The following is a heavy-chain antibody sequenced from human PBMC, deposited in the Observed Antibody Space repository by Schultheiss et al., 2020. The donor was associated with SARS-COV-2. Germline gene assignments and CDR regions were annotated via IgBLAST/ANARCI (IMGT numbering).Heavy chain of an antibody. J-gene: IGHJ3*02. Sequence: GGSLRLSCAASGFTFSNYAMSWVRQAPGKGLEWVSYISSSSRTIYYADSVKGRFTISRDNAKNSLYLQMNSLRAEDTAVYYCAKLVGATFDAFDIWGQGTMVTVSS. V-gene: IGHV3-48*04. CDR1: GFTFSNYA. CDR2: ISSSSRTI. D-gene: IGHD1-26*01. CDR3: AKLVGATFDAFDI.